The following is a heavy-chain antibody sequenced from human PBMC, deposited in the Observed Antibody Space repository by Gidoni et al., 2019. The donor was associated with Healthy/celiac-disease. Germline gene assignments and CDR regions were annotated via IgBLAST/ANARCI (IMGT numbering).Heavy chain of an antibody. CDR1: GGSFSGYY. CDR3: ARGRLSGSYGY. CDR2: INHSGST. J-gene: IGHJ4*02. V-gene: IGHV4-34*01. Sequence: QVQLQQWGAGLLKPSETLSLTCAVYGGSFSGYYWSWIRQPPGQGLEWIGEINHSGSTNYNPSLKSRVTISVDTSKNQFSLKLSSVTAADTAVYYCARGRLSGSYGYWGQGTLVTVSS. D-gene: IGHD5-18*01.